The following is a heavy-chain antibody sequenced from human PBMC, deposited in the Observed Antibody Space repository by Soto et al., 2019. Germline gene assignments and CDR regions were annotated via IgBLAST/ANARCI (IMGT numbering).Heavy chain of an antibody. CDR3: ARVEVALVAPDY. Sequence: TLETLSLTCTVSGGSISSYYWSWIRQHPGKGLEWIAYIYYSGRTYYNPSLKSRVTISVDTSKNQFSLKLSSVTAADTAVYYCARVEVALVAPDYWGQGTLVTVSS. CDR1: GGSISSYY. D-gene: IGHD5-12*01. CDR2: IYYSGRT. V-gene: IGHV4-59*06. J-gene: IGHJ4*02.